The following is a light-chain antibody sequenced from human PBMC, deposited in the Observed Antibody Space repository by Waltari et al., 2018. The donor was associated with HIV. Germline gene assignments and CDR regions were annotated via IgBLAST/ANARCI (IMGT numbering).Light chain of an antibody. J-gene: IGLJ1*01. CDR2: DDS. V-gene: IGLV3-21*02. Sequence: SFVLTQPPAVSAAPGQTAAVSCGGNNIGSKSVHWYQQKPGQAPVLVFHDDSDRPSGIPDRFFGTNSGNTATRTIRGVGVDDEADYYCQVWDGSIHPVFGSGTTVTVL. CDR3: QVWDGSIHPV. CDR1: NIGSKS.